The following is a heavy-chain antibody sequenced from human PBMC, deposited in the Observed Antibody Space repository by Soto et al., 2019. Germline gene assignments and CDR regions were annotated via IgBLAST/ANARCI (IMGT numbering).Heavy chain of an antibody. J-gene: IGHJ5*02. CDR2: IFYTGST. CDR1: GGSISTYY. Sequence: SETLSLTCTVSGGSISTYYWSWIRQSPGRGLEWIGYIFYTGSTNYNPSLKSRVTISVDTSKNQISLRLTSVTAADTAVYYCARGRGSSSWFDDPCGQRTLVTVSS. D-gene: IGHD6-13*01. CDR3: ARGRGSSSWFDDP. V-gene: IGHV4-59*01.